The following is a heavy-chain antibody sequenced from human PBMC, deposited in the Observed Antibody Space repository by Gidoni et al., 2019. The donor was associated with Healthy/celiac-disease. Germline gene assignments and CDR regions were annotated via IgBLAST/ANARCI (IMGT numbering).Heavy chain of an antibody. Sequence: QVQLVESGGGVVQPGRSLRLSCAASGFTFSSYGMHWVRQAPGKGLEWVAVISYDGSNKYYADSVKGRFTISRDNSKNTLYLQMNSLRAEDTAVYYCAKERKVGRSSSWYFYFDYWGQGTLVTVSS. CDR3: AKERKVGRSSSWYFYFDY. V-gene: IGHV3-30*18. D-gene: IGHD6-13*01. J-gene: IGHJ4*02. CDR2: ISYDGSNK. CDR1: GFTFSSYG.